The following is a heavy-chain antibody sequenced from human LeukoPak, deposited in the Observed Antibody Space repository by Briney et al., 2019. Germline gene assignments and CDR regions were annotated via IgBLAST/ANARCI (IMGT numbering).Heavy chain of an antibody. CDR2: IYYSGST. Sequence: SETLSLTCTVSGVSISSYYWSWIRQPPGKGLEWIGYIYYSGSTNYNPSLKSRVTISVDTSKNQFSLKLSSVTAADTAVYYCAREHYYDSTAYLDWGQGTLVSVSS. V-gene: IGHV4-59*01. CDR1: GVSISSYY. J-gene: IGHJ4*02. D-gene: IGHD3-22*01. CDR3: AREHYYDSTAYLD.